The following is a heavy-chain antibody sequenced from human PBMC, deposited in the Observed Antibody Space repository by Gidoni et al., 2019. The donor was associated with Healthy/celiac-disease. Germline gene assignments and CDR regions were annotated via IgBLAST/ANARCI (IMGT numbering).Heavy chain of an antibody. CDR1: GYTFTSYG. CDR3: ARIKYYYDSSGYTYHDAFDI. D-gene: IGHD3-22*01. CDR2: ISAYNGNT. Sequence: QVQLVQSGAEVKKPGASVKVSCKASGYTFTSYGISWVRQAPGQGLEWMGWISAYNGNTNYAQKLQGRVTMTTDTSTSTAYMELRSLRSDDTAVYYCARIKYYYDSSGYTYHDAFDIWGQGTMVTVSS. V-gene: IGHV1-18*01. J-gene: IGHJ3*02.